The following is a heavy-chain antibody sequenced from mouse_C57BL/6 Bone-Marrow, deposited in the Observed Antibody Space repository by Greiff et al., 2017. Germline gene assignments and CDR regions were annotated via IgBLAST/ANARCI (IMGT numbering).Heavy chain of an antibody. V-gene: IGHV1-18*01. CDR2: INPNNGGT. J-gene: IGHJ4*01. CDR1: GYTFTDYN. Sequence: VQLQQSGPELVKPGASVKIPCKASGYTFTDYNMDWVKQSHGKSLEWIGDINPNNGGTIYNQKFKGKATLTVDQSSSTAYMELRSLTSEDTAVYYCARLGKLGPYAMDYWGQGTSVTVSS. D-gene: IGHD4-1*01. CDR3: ARLGKLGPYAMDY.